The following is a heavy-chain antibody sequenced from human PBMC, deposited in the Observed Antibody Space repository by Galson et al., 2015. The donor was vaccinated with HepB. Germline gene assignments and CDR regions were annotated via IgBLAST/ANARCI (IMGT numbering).Heavy chain of an antibody. CDR1: GYTFTSYD. D-gene: IGHD5-12*01. Sequence: SVKVSCKASGYTFTSYDMNWVRQAPGQGLEWMGRINTHTGNPTYAQGFTGRFVFSLDTSVSTAYLQISSLEAEDTAVYYCASTSDIVIPGGHYWGQGTLVTVSS. CDR3: ASTSDIVIPGGHY. CDR2: INTHTGNP. V-gene: IGHV7-4-1*02. J-gene: IGHJ4*02.